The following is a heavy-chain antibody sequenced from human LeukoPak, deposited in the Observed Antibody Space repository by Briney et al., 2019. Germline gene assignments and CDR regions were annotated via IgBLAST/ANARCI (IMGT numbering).Heavy chain of an antibody. J-gene: IGHJ3*01. CDR2: ISYSGST. Sequence: SETLSLTCTVSGGSVSSYHWGWIRQPPGKGLEWIGHISYSGSTNYNPSLKSQVTISVDTSKNQFSLRLSSVTAADTAVYYCVRSGGLWGQGTMVTVSS. V-gene: IGHV4-59*02. D-gene: IGHD4-23*01. CDR3: VRSGGL. CDR1: GGSVSSYH.